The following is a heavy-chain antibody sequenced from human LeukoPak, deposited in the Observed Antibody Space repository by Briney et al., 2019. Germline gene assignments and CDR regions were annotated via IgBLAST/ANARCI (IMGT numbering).Heavy chain of an antibody. J-gene: IGHJ4*02. CDR1: GGSISSGGYY. D-gene: IGHD3-22*01. CDR2: IYYSGST. CDR3: ARGLSDSSGDLGHFDY. V-gene: IGHV4-31*03. Sequence: PSETLSLTCTVSGGSISSGGYYWSWIRQHPGKGLEWIGYIYYSGSTYYNPSLKSRVTISVDTSKNQFSLKLSSVTAADTAVYYCARGLSDSSGDLGHFDYWGQGTLVTVSS.